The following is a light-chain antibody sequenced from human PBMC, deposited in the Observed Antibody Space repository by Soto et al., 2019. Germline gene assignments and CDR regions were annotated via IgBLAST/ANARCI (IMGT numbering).Light chain of an antibody. Sequence: AIRMTQSPSSFSASTGDRVTMTCRASQGISSYLAWYQQKPGKAPKLLIYAAATLQRGAPSRFSAIGSGTDFTLAISRLQSEDFATYYFQQYLSYSYAFGQGTKLEI. V-gene: IGKV1-8*01. CDR1: QGISSY. CDR3: QQYLSYSYA. CDR2: AAA. J-gene: IGKJ2*01.